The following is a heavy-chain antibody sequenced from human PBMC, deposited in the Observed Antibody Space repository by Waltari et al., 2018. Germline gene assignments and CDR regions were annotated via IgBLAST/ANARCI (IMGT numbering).Heavy chain of an antibody. CDR2: LWYDGSNR. CDR3: ARTDSSGQPSAFDI. D-gene: IGHD3-22*01. CDR1: GISFRSYG. Sequence: QVQLVESGGGLVQPGKSVRLSCAASGISFRSYGMHGVRQAPGKVLEWVAGLWYDGSNRNYADSVKGRFTVSRDNSKNTLYLQMNSLGAEDTAVYYCARTDSSGQPSAFDIWGQGTMVTVSS. J-gene: IGHJ3*02. V-gene: IGHV3-33*01.